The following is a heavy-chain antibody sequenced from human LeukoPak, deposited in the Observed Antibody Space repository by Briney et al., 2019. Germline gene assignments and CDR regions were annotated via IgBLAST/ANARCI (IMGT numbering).Heavy chain of an antibody. Sequence: GGSLRLSCAASGFTFSSYWMSWVRQAPGKGLEWVANIKQDGSEKYYVDSVKGRFTISRDNAKNSLYLQMNSLRAEDTAVYYCARSRHYYGSGSYYRYYFDYWGQGTLVTVSS. D-gene: IGHD3-10*01. V-gene: IGHV3-7*01. CDR2: IKQDGSEK. CDR3: ARSRHYYGSGSYYRYYFDY. CDR1: GFTFSSYW. J-gene: IGHJ4*02.